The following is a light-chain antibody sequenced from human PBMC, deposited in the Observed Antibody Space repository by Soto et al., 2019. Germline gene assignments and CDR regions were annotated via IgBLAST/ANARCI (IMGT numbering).Light chain of an antibody. V-gene: IGKV3-20*01. CDR2: GAS. CDR1: QSVSSSY. J-gene: IGKJ1*01. CDR3: HQYGSSPRT. Sequence: EIVLTQSPGTLSLSPGERATLSCRASQSVSSSYLDWYQQKPGQAPRLLIYGASSRATGIPDRFSGSGSGTDFTLTISRLEPEDFAVYYCHQYGSSPRTFGQGTKVEIK.